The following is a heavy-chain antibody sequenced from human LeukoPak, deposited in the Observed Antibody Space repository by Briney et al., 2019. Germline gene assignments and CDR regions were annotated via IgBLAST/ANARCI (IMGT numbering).Heavy chain of an antibody. CDR1: GFTFSDSY. Sequence: PGGSLRLSCAASGFTFSDSYMTWVRQAPGKGLEWLSYISGSGDDTNYADSVRGRFTISRDNAKNSLYLQMNSLRVEDTAVYYCARDPRTVRIWGQGTLVTVSS. D-gene: IGHD1-1*01. J-gene: IGHJ4*02. CDR2: ISGSGDDT. CDR3: ARDPRTVRI. V-gene: IGHV3-11*06.